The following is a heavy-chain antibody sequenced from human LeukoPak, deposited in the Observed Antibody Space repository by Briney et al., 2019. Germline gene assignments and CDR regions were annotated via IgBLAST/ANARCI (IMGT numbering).Heavy chain of an antibody. CDR1: GGSISSYY. V-gene: IGHV4-59*01. D-gene: IGHD3-22*01. J-gene: IGHJ3*02. Sequence: PSETLSLTCTVSGGSISSYYWSWIRQPPGKGLEWIGHIYYSGSTKYNPSLKSRVTISVDTSKNQFSLKLSSVTAADTAVYYCARSYDSSGYYYYAFDIRGQGTMVTVSS. CDR3: ARSYDSSGYYYYAFDI. CDR2: IYYSGST.